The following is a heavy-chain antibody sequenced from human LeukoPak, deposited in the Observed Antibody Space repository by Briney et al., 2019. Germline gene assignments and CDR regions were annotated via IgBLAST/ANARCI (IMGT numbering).Heavy chain of an antibody. CDR2: VYILATT. D-gene: IGHD1-26*01. V-gene: IGHV4-39*01. CDR3: ARHKPESGSLFFDY. Sequence: PEALCLTCTVSGVPISSSSYYWGWLRQPPGKGLGWIGGVYILATTYYNPSLKIRVTISVDTSKNQFSLKLSSVTAADTAVYYCARHKPESGSLFFDYWGQGTLVTVSS. J-gene: IGHJ4*02. CDR1: GVPISSSSYY.